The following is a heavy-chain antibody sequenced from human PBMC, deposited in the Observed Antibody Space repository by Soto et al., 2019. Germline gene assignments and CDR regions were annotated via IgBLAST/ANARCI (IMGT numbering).Heavy chain of an antibody. CDR1: GFTFTNHG. D-gene: IGHD3-10*01. Sequence: QMHLVESGGGVVQPGMSLRLSCAVSGFTFTNHGIHWVRQAPGKGPVWVADISYNGIDKWYADSVKGRFTISRDNFGDTAYLQMNGLRPDDTADYYCASGEGLNGNVPRFDYWGQGTLVTVSS. J-gene: IGHJ4*02. V-gene: IGHV3-30*03. CDR3: ASGEGLNGNVPRFDY. CDR2: ISYNGIDK.